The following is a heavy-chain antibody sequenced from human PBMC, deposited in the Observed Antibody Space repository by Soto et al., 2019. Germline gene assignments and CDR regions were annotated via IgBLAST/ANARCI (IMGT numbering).Heavy chain of an antibody. V-gene: IGHV1-2*02. CDR3: ARVDTAMAPDAFDI. CDR1: GYTFTGYY. D-gene: IGHD5-18*01. Sequence: ASVKVSCKASGYTFTGYYMHWVRQAPGQGLEWMGWINPNSGGTNYAQKFQGRVTMTRDTSISTAYMELSRLRSDDTAVYYCARVDTAMAPDAFDIWGQGTTVTVSS. CDR2: INPNSGGT. J-gene: IGHJ3*02.